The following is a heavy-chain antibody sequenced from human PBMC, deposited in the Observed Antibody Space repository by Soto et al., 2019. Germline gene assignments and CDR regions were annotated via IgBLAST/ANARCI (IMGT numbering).Heavy chain of an antibody. J-gene: IGHJ5*02. D-gene: IGHD3-22*01. Sequence: QVQLQESGPGLVKPSQTLSLTCTVSVASISSGGYYWSWIRQHPGEGLEWIGYIYYSGSTSYNPSLKSRVTLSRDTSKNQFSLKLSSATDADTAVYFWARESKYDTSGYPPWFAPWGQGTLVTVSS. CDR1: VASISSGGYY. CDR2: IYYSGST. V-gene: IGHV4-31*03. CDR3: ARESKYDTSGYPPWFAP.